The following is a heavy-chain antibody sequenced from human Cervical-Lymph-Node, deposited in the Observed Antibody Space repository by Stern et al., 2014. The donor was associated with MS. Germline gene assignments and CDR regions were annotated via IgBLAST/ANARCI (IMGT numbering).Heavy chain of an antibody. CDR2: IKEDGSEQ. V-gene: IGHV3-7*01. Sequence: QLVQSGGVLVQPGGSLKLSCAASGFTFSRYWMTWVRQAPGKGLEGVANIKEDGSEQYYVDSVKGRFPMSRDNAKNSLYLQMNSLRAEDTAVYYCARRVLVAMGGYPKTLDVWGRGTTVTVSS. D-gene: IGHD2-2*01. CDR1: GFTFSRYW. CDR3: ARRVLVAMGGYPKTLDV. J-gene: IGHJ6*02.